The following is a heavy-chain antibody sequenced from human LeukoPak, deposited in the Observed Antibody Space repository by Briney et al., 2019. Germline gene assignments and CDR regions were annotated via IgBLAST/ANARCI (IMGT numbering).Heavy chain of an antibody. CDR3: ARLGYCSSTSCYVDY. J-gene: IGHJ4*02. CDR2: IYYSGST. Sequence: SETLSLTCTVSGGSISSGGYYWSWIRQHPGKGLEWIGYIYYSGSTYYNPSLKSRVTMSVDTSKNQFSLKLSSVTAADTAVYYCARLGYCSSTSCYVDYWGQGTLVTVSS. CDR1: GGSISSGGYY. D-gene: IGHD2-2*03. V-gene: IGHV4-31*03.